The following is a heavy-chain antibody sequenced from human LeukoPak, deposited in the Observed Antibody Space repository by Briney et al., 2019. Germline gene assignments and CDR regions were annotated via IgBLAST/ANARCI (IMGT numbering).Heavy chain of an antibody. CDR1: GGSFSGYY. J-gene: IGHJ5*02. D-gene: IGHD6-13*01. CDR3: ARGGAAAGPGVHNWFDP. V-gene: IGHV4-34*01. Sequence: SETLSLTCAAYGGSFSGYYWSWIRQPSGKGLEWIGEINHSGSTNYNPSLKSRVTISVDTSKNQFSLKLSSVTAADTAVYYCARGGAAAGPGVHNWFDPWGQGTLVTVSS. CDR2: INHSGST.